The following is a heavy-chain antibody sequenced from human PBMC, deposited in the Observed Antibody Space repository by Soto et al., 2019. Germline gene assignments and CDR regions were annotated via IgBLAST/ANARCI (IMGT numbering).Heavy chain of an antibody. CDR1: GGTFSSYT. CDR3: ARDGNNAYSNSRYYYYYWDF. V-gene: IGHV1-69*08. J-gene: IGHJ6*03. Sequence: QVQLVQSGAEVKKPGSSVKVSCKASGGTFSSYTISWVRQAPGQGLEWMGRIIPILGIANYAQKFQGRVTITADKSTSTAYREMRSRRYEDPAVYYWARDGNNAYSNSRYYYYYWDFWDKGTTVTVSS. D-gene: IGHD4-4*01. CDR2: IIPILGIA.